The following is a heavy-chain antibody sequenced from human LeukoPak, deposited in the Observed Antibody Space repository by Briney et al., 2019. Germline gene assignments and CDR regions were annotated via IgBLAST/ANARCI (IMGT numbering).Heavy chain of an antibody. CDR1: GFTFSSYS. J-gene: IGHJ5*02. CDR2: ISSSSSTI. Sequence: PGGSLRLSCAASGFTFSSYSMNWVRQAPGEGLEWVSYISSSSSTIYYADSVKGRFTISRDNAKNSLYLQMNSLRAEDTAVYYCARVPGIRGFAWFDPWGQGTLVTVSS. D-gene: IGHD3-10*01. V-gene: IGHV3-48*04. CDR3: ARVPGIRGFAWFDP.